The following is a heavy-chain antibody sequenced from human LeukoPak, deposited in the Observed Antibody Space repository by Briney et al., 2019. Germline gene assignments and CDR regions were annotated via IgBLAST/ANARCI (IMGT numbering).Heavy chain of an antibody. Sequence: SVNASCKASGFTFTSSAVQWVRQSRGQRPEWIGWLVVGSGNTNYAQKFHERVTITRDMSTSTAYMELSSLRSEDTAVYYCAAGSGSHYYFDYWGQGTLVTVSS. J-gene: IGHJ4*02. CDR3: AAGSGSHYYFDY. D-gene: IGHD3-22*01. CDR1: GFTFTSSA. V-gene: IGHV1-58*01. CDR2: LVVGSGNT.